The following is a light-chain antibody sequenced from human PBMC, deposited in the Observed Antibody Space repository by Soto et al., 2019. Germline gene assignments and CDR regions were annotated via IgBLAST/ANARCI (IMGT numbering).Light chain of an antibody. CDR2: GAS. CDR3: QQYGSPLLT. CDR1: QSVSSR. Sequence: EVVMTQSPATLSVSPGERVTLSCRASQSVSSRLAWYQQKPGQAPRLLIYGASSRATGIPDRFSGSGSGTDFTLTISRLEPEDFAVYYCQQYGSPLLTFGGGTKVDIK. V-gene: IGKV3-20*01. J-gene: IGKJ4*01.